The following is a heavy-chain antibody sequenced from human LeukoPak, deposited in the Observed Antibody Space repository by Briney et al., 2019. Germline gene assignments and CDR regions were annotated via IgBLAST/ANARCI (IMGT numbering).Heavy chain of an antibody. Sequence: GGSLRLSCAASGFTFNSYSMYWVRQAPGKGLEWVPSISSSSSHMFYADSVKGRFSISRDNANNSLYLQMNSLRAEDTAVYYCVRDSGSSYGYYFLHWGQGTLVTVSS. CDR2: ISSSSSHM. CDR3: VRDSGSSYGYYFLH. D-gene: IGHD1-26*01. CDR1: GFTFNSYS. V-gene: IGHV3-21*01. J-gene: IGHJ1*01.